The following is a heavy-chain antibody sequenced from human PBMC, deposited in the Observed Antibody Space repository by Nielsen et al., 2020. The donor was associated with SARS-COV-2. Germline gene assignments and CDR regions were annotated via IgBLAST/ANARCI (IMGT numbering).Heavy chain of an antibody. CDR3: ARDPVDTAMDPYFFDY. J-gene: IGHJ4*02. Sequence: GESLKISCAASGFTFSDYAMAWVRQAPGKGLEWVSGLSASGTRTYYADSVKGRFTISRDNSKNTLYLQINSLRAEDTAVYFCARDPVDTAMDPYFFDYWGQGTLVTVSS. D-gene: IGHD5-18*01. V-gene: IGHV3-23*01. CDR1: GFTFSDYA. CDR2: LSASGTRT.